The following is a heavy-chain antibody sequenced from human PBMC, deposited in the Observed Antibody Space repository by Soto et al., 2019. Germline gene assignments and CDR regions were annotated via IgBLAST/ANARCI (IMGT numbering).Heavy chain of an antibody. CDR1: GFTFSSYA. D-gene: IGHD6-13*01. Sequence: EVQLLESGGGLVQPGGSLRLSCAASGFTFSSYAMSWVRQAPGKGLEWVSAISGSGGSTYYADSVKGRFTISRDNSKNTLYLQMNGLSAEDTAVYYCAKENGYSSSWFEFDYWGQGTLVTVSS. CDR3: AKENGYSSSWFEFDY. J-gene: IGHJ4*02. CDR2: ISGSGGST. V-gene: IGHV3-23*01.